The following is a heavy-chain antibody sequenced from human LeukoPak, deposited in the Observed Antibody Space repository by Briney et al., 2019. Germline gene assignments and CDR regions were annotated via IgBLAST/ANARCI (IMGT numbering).Heavy chain of an antibody. CDR1: GVSFSGYA. V-gene: IGHV3-33*01. J-gene: IGHJ4*02. Sequence: GGSLRLSCAVSGVSFSGYAMHWVRQAPGKGLEWVGLIKYDASDEYYAGSVKGRFTISRDDSRNTLYLQMTSLKAEDTAVYYCARGQSVGWEIGVCDFWGQGSLVTLAS. D-gene: IGHD1-26*01. CDR3: ARGQSVGWEIGVCDF. CDR2: IKYDASDE.